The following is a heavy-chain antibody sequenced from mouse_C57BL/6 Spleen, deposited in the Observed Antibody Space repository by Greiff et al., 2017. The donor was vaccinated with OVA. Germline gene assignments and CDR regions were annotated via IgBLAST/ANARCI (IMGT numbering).Heavy chain of an antibody. CDR2: IYPGSGNT. Sequence: VKLMESGAELVRPGASVKLSCKASGYTFTDYYINWVKQRPGQGLEWIARIYPGSGNTYYNEKFKGKATLTAEKSSSTAYMQLSSLTSEDSAVYFCARSLYYGSYYFDYWGQGTTLTVSS. V-gene: IGHV1-76*01. CDR1: GYTFTDYY. J-gene: IGHJ2*01. D-gene: IGHD1-1*01. CDR3: ARSLYYGSYYFDY.